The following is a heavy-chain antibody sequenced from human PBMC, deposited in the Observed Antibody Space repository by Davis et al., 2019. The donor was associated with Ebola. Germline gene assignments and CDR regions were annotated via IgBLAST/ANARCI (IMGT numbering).Heavy chain of an antibody. J-gene: IGHJ4*02. CDR2: IDYSGSI. Sequence: LRLSCTVSGGSISSYGYYWGWIRQPPGKGLEWIGTIDYSGSIYYNPSLKSRVTMFADTSKNQLSLKLSSVTAADLAVYYCAVWFTTVTTESGYWGQGTLVTVSS. CDR3: AVWFTTVTTESGY. D-gene: IGHD4-17*01. V-gene: IGHV4-39*01. CDR1: GGSISSYGYY.